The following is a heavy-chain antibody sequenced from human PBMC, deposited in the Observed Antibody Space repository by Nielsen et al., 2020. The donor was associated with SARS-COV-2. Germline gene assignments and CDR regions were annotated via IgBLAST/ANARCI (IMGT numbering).Heavy chain of an antibody. CDR2: IWYDGSNK. Sequence: GGLLRLPCAASGFTFSSYGMHWVRQAPGKGLEWVAVIWYDGSNKYYADSVKGRFTISRDNSKNTLYLQMNSLRAEDTAVYYCAREGGRKFFDYWGQGTLVTVSS. D-gene: IGHD1-1*01. CDR1: GFTFSSYG. V-gene: IGHV3-33*01. CDR3: AREGGRKFFDY. J-gene: IGHJ4*02.